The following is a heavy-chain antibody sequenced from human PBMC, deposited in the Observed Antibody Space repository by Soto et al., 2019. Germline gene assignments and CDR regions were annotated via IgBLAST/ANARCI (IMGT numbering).Heavy chain of an antibody. V-gene: IGHV3-33*01. D-gene: IGHD3-10*01. J-gene: IGHJ6*02. Sequence: QVQLVESGGGVVQPGRSLRLSCAASGFTFSTYAMHWVRQAPGKGLEWVAVIWFDGTNKYYPDSVKGRFTISRDNSKNTLYLQMNSLRAEDTAVYYCARGAIRVSPGGRGVVDVWGQGTTVTVSS. CDR2: IWFDGTNK. CDR3: ARGAIRVSPGGRGVVDV. CDR1: GFTFSTYA.